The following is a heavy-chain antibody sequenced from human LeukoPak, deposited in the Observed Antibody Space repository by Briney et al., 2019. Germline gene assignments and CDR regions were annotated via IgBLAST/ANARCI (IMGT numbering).Heavy chain of an antibody. CDR3: ARGVAGPRTFDI. Sequence: PGGSLRLSCAASGFTFSSYAMSWVRQAPGKGLEWVANIKQDGSEKYYVDSVKGRFTISRDNAKNSLYLQMNSLRAEDTAVYYCARGVAGPRTFDIWGQGTMVTVSS. D-gene: IGHD6-19*01. CDR2: IKQDGSEK. CDR1: GFTFSSYA. J-gene: IGHJ3*02. V-gene: IGHV3-7*01.